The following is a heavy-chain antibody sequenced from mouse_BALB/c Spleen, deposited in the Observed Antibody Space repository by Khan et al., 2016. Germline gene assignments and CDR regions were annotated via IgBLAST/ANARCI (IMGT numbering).Heavy chain of an antibody. CDR3: NALYYGSDVYCDY. D-gene: IGHD1-1*01. J-gene: IGHJ2*01. CDR1: VFNIKDYY. V-gene: IGHV14-4*02. CDR2: IDPENGDT. Sequence: VQLQQSGAELVRSGASVKLSCTASVFNIKDYYMHWVKQRPEQGLEWIGWIDPENGDTEYAPKFQGKATMTADTSSNAAYLQFSSLTSEDSAVYYCNALYYGSDVYCDYWSQGTTLAVSS.